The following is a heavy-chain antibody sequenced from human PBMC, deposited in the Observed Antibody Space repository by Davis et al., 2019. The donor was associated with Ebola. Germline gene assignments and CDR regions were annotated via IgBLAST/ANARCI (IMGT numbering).Heavy chain of an antibody. J-gene: IGHJ4*02. CDR3: ARGRNFGVFDY. CDR1: GFTFSSYA. Sequence: GGSLRLSCAASGFTFSSYAMSWVRQAPGKGLEWVAVIWYDGSNKYYADSVKGRFTISRDNSKNTLYLQMNSLRAGDTAVYYCARGRNFGVFDYWGQGTLVTVSS. V-gene: IGHV3-33*08. D-gene: IGHD3-10*01. CDR2: IWYDGSNK.